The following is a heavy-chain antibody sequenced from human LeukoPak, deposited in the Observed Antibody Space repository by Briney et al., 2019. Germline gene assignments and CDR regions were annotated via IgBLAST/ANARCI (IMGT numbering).Heavy chain of an antibody. CDR2: IYYSGTT. D-gene: IGHD2-15*01. CDR3: ARRVVVSRNWFDP. Sequence: GIIYYSGTTYYTPSLKSRFTISVDTSKTQFSLKLSSVTAADTAVYYCARRVVVSRNWFDPWGQGTLVTVSS. J-gene: IGHJ5*02. V-gene: IGHV4-39*01.